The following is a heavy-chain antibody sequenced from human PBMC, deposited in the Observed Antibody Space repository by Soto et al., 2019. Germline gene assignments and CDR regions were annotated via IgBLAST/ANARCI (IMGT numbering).Heavy chain of an antibody. CDR1: GFTFSSYA. CDR2: ISGSGGST. Sequence: SLRLSCAASGFTFSSYAMSWVRQAPGKGLEWVSAISGSGGSTYYADSVKGRFTSSRDNSKNTPYLQMNSLRAEDTAVYYCAECDSSRRASFVYWGQGTLVTVSS. J-gene: IGHJ4*02. D-gene: IGHD6-13*01. V-gene: IGHV3-23*01. CDR3: AECDSSRRASFVY.